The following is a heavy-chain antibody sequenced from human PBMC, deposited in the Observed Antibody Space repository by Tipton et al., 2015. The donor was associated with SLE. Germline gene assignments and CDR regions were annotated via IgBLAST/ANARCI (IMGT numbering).Heavy chain of an antibody. J-gene: IGHJ6*03. CDR1: GFSVSTNFM. CDR3: ARWAADSYMDV. D-gene: IGHD6-13*01. V-gene: IGHV4-38-2*01. CDR2: IYYSGTT. Sequence: LRLSCAVPGFSVSTNFMSWVRQAPGKGLEWIGSIYYSGTTYYNPSLRSRVTISVDTSKEQFSLKLTSVTAADTAVYYCARWAADSYMDVWGKGTTVTVSS.